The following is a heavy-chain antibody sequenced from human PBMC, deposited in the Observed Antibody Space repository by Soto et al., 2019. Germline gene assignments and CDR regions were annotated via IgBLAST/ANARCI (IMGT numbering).Heavy chain of an antibody. CDR2: VSASGGNT. D-gene: IGHD6-19*01. CDR3: AKAGRVSSGWYWFDP. V-gene: IGHV3-23*01. CDR1: GFSFSTYG. J-gene: IGHJ5*02. Sequence: EVPLLESGGGLVQPGGSLRLSCEAAGFSFSTYGMTWVRQAPGKGLEWVSGVSASGGNTYYADSVKGRFTISRDNSKNTVSLQMNSLTAEDMAVYYCAKAGRVSSGWYWFDPWGQGTLVTVSS.